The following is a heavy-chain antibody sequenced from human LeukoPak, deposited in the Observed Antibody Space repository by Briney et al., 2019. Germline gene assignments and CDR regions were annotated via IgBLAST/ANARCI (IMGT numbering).Heavy chain of an antibody. CDR3: ARGRGGDYVPSRFDY. CDR1: GFAFSGFA. Sequence: GGSLRLSCSGSGFAFSGFAMGWVRRAPGRGLEWVSSISGRGDNTYYADSVEGRFTVSRDNTKNTLYLQMNSLRAEDTALYYCARGRGGDYVPSRFDYWGQGTLVTVSS. V-gene: IGHV3-23*01. D-gene: IGHD4-17*01. J-gene: IGHJ4*02. CDR2: ISGRGDNT.